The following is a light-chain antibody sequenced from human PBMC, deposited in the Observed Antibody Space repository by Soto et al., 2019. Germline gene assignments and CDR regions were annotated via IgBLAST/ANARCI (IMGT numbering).Light chain of an antibody. Sequence: GDRVTITCRASQSISSYLNWYQQKPGKAPKLLIYAASSLQSGVPSRFSGSGSGTDFTLTISSLQPEDFATYYCQQSYSTRWTFGQGTTGDIK. CDR3: QQSYSTRWT. J-gene: IGKJ1*01. CDR2: AAS. V-gene: IGKV1-39*01. CDR1: QSISSY.